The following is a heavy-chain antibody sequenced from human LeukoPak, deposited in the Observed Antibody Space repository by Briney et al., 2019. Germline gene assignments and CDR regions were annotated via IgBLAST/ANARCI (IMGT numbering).Heavy chain of an antibody. CDR1: GFTFSTYW. D-gene: IGHD4-23*01. CDR2: IKGDGSST. J-gene: IGHJ4*02. V-gene: IGHV3-74*03. Sequence: GGSLRLSCAASGFTFSTYWMHWVRQVPGKGLVWVSRIKGDGSSTTYADSVKGRFTISRDNAKNTLYLQMNSLRAEDTAVYYCARDKLYGGNYDVDYWGQGTQGTVSS. CDR3: ARDKLYGGNYDVDY.